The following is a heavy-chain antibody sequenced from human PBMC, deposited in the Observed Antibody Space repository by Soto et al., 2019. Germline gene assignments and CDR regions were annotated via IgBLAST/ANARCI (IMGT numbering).Heavy chain of an antibody. Sequence: SETLSLTCTVSGGSISSSSYYWGWIRQPPGKGLEWIGSIYYSGSTYYNPSLKSRVTISVDTSKNQFSLKLSSVTAADTAVYYCARPQSVTTPWFDPWGQGTLVTVSS. CDR3: ARPQSVTTPWFDP. V-gene: IGHV4-39*01. CDR2: IYYSGST. J-gene: IGHJ5*02. CDR1: GGSISSSSYY. D-gene: IGHD4-17*01.